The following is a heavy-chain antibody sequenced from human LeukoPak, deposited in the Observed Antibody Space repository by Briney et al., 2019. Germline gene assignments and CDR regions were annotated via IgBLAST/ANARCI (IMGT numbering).Heavy chain of an antibody. D-gene: IGHD2-21*01. CDR3: ARGPYSFGGFDI. CDR2: IYYSGST. CDR1: GGSINSGDYY. V-gene: IGHV4-30-4*08. Sequence: SETLSLTCSVSGGSINSGDYYWSWIRQPPGEGLEWIGYIYYSGSTYYNPSLRSRLSISVDTSKNQFSLNLTSVTAADTAVYYCARGPYSFGGFDIWGQGTMVTVSS. J-gene: IGHJ3*02.